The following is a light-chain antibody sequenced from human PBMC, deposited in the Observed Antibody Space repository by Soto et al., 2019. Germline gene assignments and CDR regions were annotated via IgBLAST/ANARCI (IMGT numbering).Light chain of an antibody. V-gene: IGLV1-44*01. Sequence: QSLLTQSPSASGTPGQRVTISCSGKSSNIGMNSVNWYQQVPGAAPKLLIYSNDQRPSGVPHRISGSRSGTSASLAISELQSEDEADYYCAAWDDTLGGHVAFGGGTKLTVL. CDR3: AAWDDTLGGHVA. CDR2: SND. CDR1: SSNIGMNS. J-gene: IGLJ2*01.